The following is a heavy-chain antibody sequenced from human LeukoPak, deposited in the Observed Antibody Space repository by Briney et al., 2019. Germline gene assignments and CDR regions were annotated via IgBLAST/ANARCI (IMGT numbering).Heavy chain of an antibody. D-gene: IGHD3-9*01. Sequence: PGRSLRLSCAASGFTFSSYGMHWVRQAPGKGLEWVAVIWYDGSNKYYADSVKGRFTISRDNSKNTLYLQMNSLRAEDTAVYYCAKSAVDWLLTYFDYWGQGTLVTVSS. CDR1: GFTFSSYG. V-gene: IGHV3-33*06. CDR2: IWYDGSNK. CDR3: AKSAVDWLLTYFDY. J-gene: IGHJ4*02.